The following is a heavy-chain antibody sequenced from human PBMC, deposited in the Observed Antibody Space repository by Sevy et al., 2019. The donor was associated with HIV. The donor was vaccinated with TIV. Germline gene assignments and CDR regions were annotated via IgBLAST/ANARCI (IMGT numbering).Heavy chain of an antibody. J-gene: IGHJ4*02. CDR3: ARLREDSSGYHLDY. CDR1: GFTFSRYW. D-gene: IGHD3-22*01. Sequence: GGSLRLSCAASGFTFSRYWMTWVRQTPGKGLEWVANIKQDGSEKYYVDSVKGRFTISRDNAKNSLYLQMNSLRAEDTAVYYCARLREDSSGYHLDYWGQGTLVTVSS. CDR2: IKQDGSEK. V-gene: IGHV3-7*01.